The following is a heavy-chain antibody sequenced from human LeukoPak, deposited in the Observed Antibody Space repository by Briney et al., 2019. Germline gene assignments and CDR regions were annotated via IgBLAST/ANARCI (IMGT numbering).Heavy chain of an antibody. Sequence: PSETLSLTCSVSGGSISSGSYYWSWIRQPAGKGLEWIGRIYTSGATDYNPSLKSRVTISVDTSKNQFSLKLSSVTAADTAVDYCASIRIAVAGRFGDYWGQGTLVTVSS. D-gene: IGHD6-19*01. CDR2: IYTSGAT. V-gene: IGHV4-61*02. CDR1: GGSISSGSYY. CDR3: ASIRIAVAGRFGDY. J-gene: IGHJ4*02.